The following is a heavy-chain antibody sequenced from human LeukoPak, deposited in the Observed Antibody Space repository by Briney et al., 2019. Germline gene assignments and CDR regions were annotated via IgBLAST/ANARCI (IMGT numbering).Heavy chain of an antibody. CDR3: ARDLKVRYCSSTSCSDYYYMDV. J-gene: IGHJ6*03. D-gene: IGHD2-2*01. CDR2: IYTSGST. CDR1: GGSISSYY. Sequence: SETLSLTCTVSGGSISSYYWSWIRQPAGKGLEWIGRIYTSGSTTYNPSLKSRVTMSVDTSKNHFSLKLSSVTAADTAVYYCARDLKVRYCSSTSCSDYYYMDVWGKGTTVTVSS. V-gene: IGHV4-4*07.